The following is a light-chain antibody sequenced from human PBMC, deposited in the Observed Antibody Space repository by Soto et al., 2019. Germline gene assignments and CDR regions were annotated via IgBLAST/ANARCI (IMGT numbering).Light chain of an antibody. J-gene: IGKJ2*01. CDR3: QQHGSSPPYT. V-gene: IGKV3-20*01. CDR1: QSVSNNY. Sequence: EIVLTQSPGTLSLSPGERATLSCRASQSVSNNYLAWYQQQAGQAPRLLIYGASSRATGIPDRFTGGGSGTDFTLTISRLEPEDFAVYYCQQHGSSPPYTFGQGTKLEIK. CDR2: GAS.